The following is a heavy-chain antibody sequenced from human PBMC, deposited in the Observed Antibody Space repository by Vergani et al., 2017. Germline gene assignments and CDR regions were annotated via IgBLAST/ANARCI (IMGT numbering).Heavy chain of an antibody. J-gene: IGHJ4*02. CDR2: IYYSGST. D-gene: IGHD3-3*01. CDR1: GGSISSSNYY. Sequence: QLQLQESGPGLVKPSETLSLICNVSGGSISSSNYYWGWIRQPPGKELEWIGSIYYSGSTYYNPSLKSRVTISIDTSKDHFSLKLSSVTAADTAVYYCARQAYDFWTDSWGQGALVTVSS. V-gene: IGHV4-39*01. CDR3: ARQAYDFWTDS.